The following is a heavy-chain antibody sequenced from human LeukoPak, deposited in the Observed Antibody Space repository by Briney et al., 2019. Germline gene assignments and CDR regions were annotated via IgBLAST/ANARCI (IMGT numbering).Heavy chain of an antibody. J-gene: IGHJ4*02. V-gene: IGHV3-9*01. CDR3: AKATVTTWGPPADD. Sequence: GGSLTLSCAASGFTFRDYALQWARQGPGKGREGVLSIMWNSGRIAYADSVKGRFTISRDDAKNSLYLQMNSLRVDDSALYYCAKATVTTWGPPADDWGQGTQVTVSS. D-gene: IGHD4-17*01. CDR1: GFTFRDYA. CDR2: IMWNSGRI.